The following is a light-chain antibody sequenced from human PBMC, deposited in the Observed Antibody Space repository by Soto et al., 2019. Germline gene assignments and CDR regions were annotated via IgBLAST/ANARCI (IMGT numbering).Light chain of an antibody. J-gene: IGKJ2*01. V-gene: IGKV1-39*01. Sequence: DIQMTQSPSSLSASVGDRVTITCRASQSISSYLNWYQQKPGKAPNLLIYAASSLQSGVPSRFSGSGSGTDFTLTISSLQPEDFATYYCQQSYSTPFTFGQGTKLEIE. CDR3: QQSYSTPFT. CDR2: AAS. CDR1: QSISSY.